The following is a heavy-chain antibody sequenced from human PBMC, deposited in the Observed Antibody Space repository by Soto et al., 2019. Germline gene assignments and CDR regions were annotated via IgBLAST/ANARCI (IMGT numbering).Heavy chain of an antibody. V-gene: IGHV4-30-4*01. CDR3: ARVGVAAAGPPINWFDP. CDR1: GGSISSGDYY. Sequence: RSLTCTVSGGSISSGDYYWSWIRQPPGKGLEWIGYIYYSGSTYYNPSLKSRVTISVDTSKNQFSLKLSSVTAADTAVYYCARVGVAAAGPPINWFDPWGQGTLVTVSS. D-gene: IGHD6-13*01. J-gene: IGHJ5*02. CDR2: IYYSGST.